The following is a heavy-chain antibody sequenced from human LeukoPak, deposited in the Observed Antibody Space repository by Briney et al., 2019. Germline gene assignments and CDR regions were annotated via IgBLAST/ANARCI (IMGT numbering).Heavy chain of an antibody. CDR2: IYPGDSAT. CDR3: TRLFTMVRGVPSSAFDI. CDR1: GYSSTSYW. D-gene: IGHD3-10*01. J-gene: IGHJ3*02. Sequence: ESLKISCKGSGYSSTSYWIGWVRQLPGKGLEWMGIIYPGDSATRYSPASQAQATIPADKSITTAYLQWSSLKASDTAMYYCTRLFTMVRGVPSSAFDIWGQGAMVTVSS. V-gene: IGHV5-51*01.